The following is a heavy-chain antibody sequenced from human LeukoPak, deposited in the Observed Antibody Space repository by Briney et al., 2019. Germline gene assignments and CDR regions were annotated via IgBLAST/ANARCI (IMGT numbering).Heavy chain of an antibody. J-gene: IGHJ3*02. CDR2: ISSSGSTI. Sequence: PGGSLRLSCAASGFTVSSNYMSWIRQAPGKGLEWVSYISSSGSTIYYADSVKGRFTISRDNAKNSLYLQMNSLRAEDTAVYYCARAIVLMVYAPDAFDIWGQGTMVTVSS. D-gene: IGHD2-8*01. CDR1: GFTVSSNY. V-gene: IGHV3-11*04. CDR3: ARAIVLMVYAPDAFDI.